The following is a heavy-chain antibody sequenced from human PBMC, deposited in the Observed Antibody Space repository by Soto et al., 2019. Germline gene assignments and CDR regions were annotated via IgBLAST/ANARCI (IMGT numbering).Heavy chain of an antibody. CDR1: GYTFTSYH. CDR3: ARDSPPPRE. Sequence: QVQLVQSGAEVKKPGASVKVSCKASGYTFTSYHITWVRQAPGQGLEWMGWISAYNGNTNYAQKLQGRVTMTTDTPTTTAYMELRSLSSDDTAVYSCARDSPPPREWGPGTLVTVSS. J-gene: IGHJ4*02. D-gene: IGHD1-26*01. CDR2: ISAYNGNT. V-gene: IGHV1-18*01.